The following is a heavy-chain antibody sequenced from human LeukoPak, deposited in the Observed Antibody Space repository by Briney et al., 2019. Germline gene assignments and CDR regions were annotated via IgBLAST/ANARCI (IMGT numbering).Heavy chain of an antibody. CDR2: IYYSGST. J-gene: IGHJ3*02. CDR1: GGSISSYY. V-gene: IGHV4-59*08. Sequence: SETLSLTCTVSGGSISSYYWSWIRQPPGKGLEWIGYIYYSGSTNYNPSLKSRVTISVDTSKNQFSLKLSSVTAADTAVYYCASHVRWQQLDAFDIWGQGTMVTVSS. D-gene: IGHD6-13*01. CDR3: ASHVRWQQLDAFDI.